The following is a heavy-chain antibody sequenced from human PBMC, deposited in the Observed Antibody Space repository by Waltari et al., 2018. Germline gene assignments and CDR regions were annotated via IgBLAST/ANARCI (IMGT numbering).Heavy chain of an antibody. CDR2: INPNSGGT. J-gene: IGHJ3*02. D-gene: IGHD5-12*01. CDR3: ARVISGSGYDLNDAFDI. CDR1: GYTFTGYY. Sequence: QVQLVQSGAEVKKPGASVKVSCKASGYTFTGYYMHWVRQAPGQGLEWMGRINPNSGGTNYAQKFQGRGTMTRDTSISTAYMELSRLRSDDTAVYYCARVISGSGYDLNDAFDIWSQGTMVTVSS. V-gene: IGHV1-2*06.